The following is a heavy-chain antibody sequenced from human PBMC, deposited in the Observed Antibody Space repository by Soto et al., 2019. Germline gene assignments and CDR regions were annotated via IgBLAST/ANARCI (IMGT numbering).Heavy chain of an antibody. V-gene: IGHV3-33*01. J-gene: IGHJ4*02. CDR1: GFTFSDYG. CDR2: IWFDGSNK. CDR3: ARDPSHGSGSYLDY. Sequence: LRLSCAASGFTFSDYGMHWVRQAPGKGLEWVAVIWFDGSNKYYADSVKGRFTLSRDNSKNTLYLQMNGLRAEDTGVFYCARDPSHGSGSYLDYWGQGTLVTVSS. D-gene: IGHD3-10*01.